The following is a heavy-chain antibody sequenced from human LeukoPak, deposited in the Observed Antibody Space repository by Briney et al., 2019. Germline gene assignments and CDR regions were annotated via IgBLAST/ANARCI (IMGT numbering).Heavy chain of an antibody. J-gene: IGHJ3*02. CDR1: GGTFSSYA. Sequence: ASVKVSCKASGGTFSSYAISWVRQAPGQGLEWMGGIIPIFGTANYAQKFQGRVTITTDESTSTAYMELSSLRSEDTAVYYCASGGGNSNDAFDIWGQGTMVTVSS. CDR3: ASGGGNSNDAFDI. D-gene: IGHD4-23*01. V-gene: IGHV1-69*05. CDR2: IIPIFGTA.